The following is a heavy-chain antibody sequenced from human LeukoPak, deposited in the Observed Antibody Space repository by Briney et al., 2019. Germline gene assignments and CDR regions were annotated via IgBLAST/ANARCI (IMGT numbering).Heavy chain of an antibody. CDR3: ARLKLGAYFDL. D-gene: IGHD3-16*01. V-gene: IGHV4-59*08. J-gene: IGHJ2*01. Sequence: PSETLSLTCTVPGGSPSREYWSWLRQPPGKGPEWVGYVYNSGDTGKNPSLKSRVTILLDTSKNQCSLKLTSVSAADTAVYYCARLKLGAYFDLWGRGTLVTVSS. CDR2: VYNSGDT. CDR1: GGSPSREY.